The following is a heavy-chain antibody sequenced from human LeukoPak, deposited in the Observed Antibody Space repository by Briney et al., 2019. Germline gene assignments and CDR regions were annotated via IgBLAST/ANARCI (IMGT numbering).Heavy chain of an antibody. Sequence: GESLKISCKGSGYSFTSYWIGWVRQMPGKGLEWMGIIYPGDSDTRYSPSFQGQVTISADKSISTAYLQWSSLKASDTAMYYCARTGLVGATPYYYYYMDVWGKGTTVTISS. CDR2: IYPGDSDT. CDR3: ARTGLVGATPYYYYYMDV. CDR1: GYSFTSYW. J-gene: IGHJ6*03. D-gene: IGHD1-26*01. V-gene: IGHV5-51*01.